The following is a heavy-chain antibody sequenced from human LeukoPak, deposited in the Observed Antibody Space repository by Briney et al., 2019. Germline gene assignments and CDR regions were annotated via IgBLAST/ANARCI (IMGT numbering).Heavy chain of an antibody. V-gene: IGHV3-30*02. Sequence: GGSLRLSCAASGFTFSSYGMHWVRQAPGKGLEWVAFIRYDGSNKYYADSVKGRFTISRDNSKNTLYLQMNSLRAEDTAVYYCARAKGSLDDYWGQGTLVTVSS. CDR3: ARAKGSLDDY. J-gene: IGHJ4*02. CDR1: GFTFSSYG. D-gene: IGHD2-15*01. CDR2: IRYDGSNK.